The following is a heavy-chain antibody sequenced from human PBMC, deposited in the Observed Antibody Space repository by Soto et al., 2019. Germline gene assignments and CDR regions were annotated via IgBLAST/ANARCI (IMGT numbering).Heavy chain of an antibody. CDR3: VRDRYSSSGWFDP. J-gene: IGHJ5*02. CDR2: TYYRSRFFS. D-gene: IGHD3-10*01. V-gene: IGHV6-1*01. Sequence: PSQTLSLTCAISGDSVSSYSAAWNWIRQSPSGGLERLGRTYYRSRFFSEYAESVKSRIIINPDTSKNQFSLQLKSVTPEDTAVYYCVRDRYSSSGWFDPWGQGTPVTVSS. CDR1: GDSVSSYSAA.